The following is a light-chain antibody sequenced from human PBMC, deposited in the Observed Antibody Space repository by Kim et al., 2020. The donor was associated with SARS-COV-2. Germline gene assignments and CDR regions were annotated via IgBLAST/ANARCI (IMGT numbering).Light chain of an antibody. CDR2: QDS. CDR3: QAWDSSVV. V-gene: IGLV3-1*01. Sequence: VSVTPGQTASVTCSGDKLGDKYACWYQQKPSQSPVLVIYQDSKRRSGIPERFSGSNSGNTATLTISGTQAMDEADYYCQAWDSSVVFGGGTKLTVL. CDR1: KLGDKY. J-gene: IGLJ2*01.